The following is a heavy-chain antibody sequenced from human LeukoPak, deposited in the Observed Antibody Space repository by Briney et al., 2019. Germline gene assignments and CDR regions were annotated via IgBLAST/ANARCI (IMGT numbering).Heavy chain of an antibody. CDR1: GDSIGSSYYY. CDR3: ARDISSGSPPPGYFDY. CDR2: IYYSGSF. V-gene: IGHV4-39*07. J-gene: IGHJ4*02. D-gene: IGHD1-26*01. Sequence: SETLSLTCIVSGDSIGSSYYYWGWIRQPPGKGLEWIGSIYYSGSFYYNPSLKSRVTISVDTSKNQFSLKLSSVTAADTAVYYCARDISSGSPPPGYFDYWGQGTLVTVSS.